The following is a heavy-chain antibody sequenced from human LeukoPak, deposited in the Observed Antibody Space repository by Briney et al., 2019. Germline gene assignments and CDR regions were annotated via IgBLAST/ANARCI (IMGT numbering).Heavy chain of an antibody. CDR1: GGSISSGGYY. D-gene: IGHD3-16*01. Sequence: SETLSLTCTVSGGSISSGGYYWSWIRQHPGKGLEWIGYIYYSGSTYYNPSLKSRATISADTSKHPFSLKLTSVTAADTAVYYCARSLLIKFGGVVDFWGQGTLVTVSS. J-gene: IGHJ4*02. CDR3: ARSLLIKFGGVVDF. CDR2: IYYSGST. V-gene: IGHV4-31*03.